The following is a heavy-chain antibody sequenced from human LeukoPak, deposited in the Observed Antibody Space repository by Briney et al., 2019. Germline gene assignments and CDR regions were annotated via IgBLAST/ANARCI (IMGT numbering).Heavy chain of an antibody. J-gene: IGHJ6*03. Sequence: PSETLSLTCAVYGGSFSGYYWSWIRQPPGKGLEWIGEINHSGSTNYNPSLKSRVTISVDTSKNQFSLKLSSVTAADTAVYYCVRLYYYYYYMDVWGKGTTVTVSS. V-gene: IGHV4-34*01. CDR2: INHSGST. CDR1: GGSFSGYY. CDR3: VRLYYYYYYMDV.